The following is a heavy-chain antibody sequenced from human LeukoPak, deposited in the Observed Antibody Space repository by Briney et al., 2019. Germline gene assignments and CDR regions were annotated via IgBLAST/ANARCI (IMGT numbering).Heavy chain of an antibody. V-gene: IGHV3-23*01. Sequence: GGSLRLSCAGSGCTFMNYVLTWVRQAPGKGLEWVSTITGSGVTTYYADSVKGRFTISRDNSKNTLYLQMSSLRAEDTAVYYCVKGRGGYCFDPWGQGTLVTVSS. CDR3: VKGRGGYCFDP. CDR1: GCTFMNYV. CDR2: ITGSGVTT. J-gene: IGHJ5*02.